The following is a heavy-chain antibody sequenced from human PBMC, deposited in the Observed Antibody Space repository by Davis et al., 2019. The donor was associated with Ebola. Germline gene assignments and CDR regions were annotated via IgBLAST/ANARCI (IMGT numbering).Heavy chain of an antibody. D-gene: IGHD6-13*01. CDR3: ARRGHSSSWYVHYYGMDV. CDR1: GYSFTSYW. CDR2: IYPGDSDT. J-gene: IGHJ6*02. Sequence: GESLKISCKGSGYSFTSYWIGWVCQMPGKGLEWMGIIYPGDSDTRYSPSFQGQVTISADKSISTAYLQWSSLKASDTAMYYCARRGHSSSWYVHYYGMDVWGQGTTVTVSS. V-gene: IGHV5-51*01.